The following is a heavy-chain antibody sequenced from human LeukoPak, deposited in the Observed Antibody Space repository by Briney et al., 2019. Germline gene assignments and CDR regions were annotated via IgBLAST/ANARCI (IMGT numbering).Heavy chain of an antibody. D-gene: IGHD6-13*01. V-gene: IGHV1-18*01. CDR1: GYTFTSYG. CDR2: ISAYNGNT. J-gene: IGHJ4*02. Sequence: ASVKVSCKASGYTFTSYGISWVRQAPGQGLEWMGWISAYNGNTNYAQRLQGRATMTTDTSTSTAYMELRSLRSDDTAVYYCARSAFLVTAPGLYYFDYWGQGTLVAVSS. CDR3: ARSAFLVTAPGLYYFDY.